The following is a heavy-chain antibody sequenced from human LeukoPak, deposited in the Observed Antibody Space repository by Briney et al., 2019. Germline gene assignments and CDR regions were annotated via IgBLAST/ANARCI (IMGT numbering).Heavy chain of an antibody. D-gene: IGHD5-18*01. Sequence: ASVKVSCKASGYTFTGYYMHWVRQAPGQGLEWMGWINPNSGGTNYAQKFQGRVTMTRDTSISTAYMELSRLRSDDTAVYYCARVRGYSYGIDYWGRGTLVTVSS. CDR2: INPNSGGT. CDR3: ARVRGYSYGIDY. J-gene: IGHJ4*02. V-gene: IGHV1-2*02. CDR1: GYTFTGYY.